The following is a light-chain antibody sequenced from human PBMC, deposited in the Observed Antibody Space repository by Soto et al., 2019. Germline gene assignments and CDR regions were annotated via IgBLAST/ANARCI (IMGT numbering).Light chain of an antibody. J-gene: IGKJ1*01. CDR1: QSVSSN. CDR2: GAS. CDR3: QQYNNWPRT. Sequence: IVMTQSPATLSVYPGERATLSCRASQSVSSNLAWYQQKPGQAPRLLIYGASTRATGIPARFSGSGSGTEFTLTISSLQSEDFAVYYCQQYNNWPRTFGQGTKVDI. V-gene: IGKV3-15*01.